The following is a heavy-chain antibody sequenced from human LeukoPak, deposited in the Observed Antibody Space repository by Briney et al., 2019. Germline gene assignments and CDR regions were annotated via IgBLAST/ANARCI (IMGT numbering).Heavy chain of an antibody. V-gene: IGHV1-69*05. CDR3: ARGFGELSSYFDY. CDR2: IIPIFGTA. Sequence: ASVKVSCKASGGTFSSYAISWVRQAPGQGLEWMGGIIPIFGTANYAQKFQGRVTITTDESTSTAYMELSSLRSEDTAVYYRARGFGELSSYFDYWGQGTLVTVSS. CDR1: GGTFSSYA. J-gene: IGHJ4*02. D-gene: IGHD3-10*01.